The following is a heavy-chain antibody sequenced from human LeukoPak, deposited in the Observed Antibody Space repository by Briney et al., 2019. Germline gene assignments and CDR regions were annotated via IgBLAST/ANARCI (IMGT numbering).Heavy chain of an antibody. V-gene: IGHV4-61*01. CDR1: GGSVSSGSYY. Sequence: SETLSLTCTVSGGSVSSGSYYWSWIRQPPGKGLEWIGYIYSSGSTNYRPSLKSRVSISMDASKNQFSLKLSSVTAADTAVYYCAREGYYDSSDYFHFFDYWGQGTLVTVSS. J-gene: IGHJ4*02. CDR3: AREGYYDSSDYFHFFDY. CDR2: IYSSGST. D-gene: IGHD3-22*01.